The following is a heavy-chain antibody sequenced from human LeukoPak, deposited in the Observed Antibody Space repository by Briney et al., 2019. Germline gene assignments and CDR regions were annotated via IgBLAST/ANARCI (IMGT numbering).Heavy chain of an antibody. Sequence: ASVTVSCKASGYTFTGYYMHWVRQAPGQGLEWMGWINPNSGGTNYAQKFQGRVTMTRDTSISTAYMELSRLRSDDTAVYYCARDRRYCSSTSCYTIRVDFDHWGQGTLVTVSS. D-gene: IGHD2-2*01. J-gene: IGHJ4*02. V-gene: IGHV1-2*02. CDR1: GYTFTGYY. CDR2: INPNSGGT. CDR3: ARDRRYCSSTSCYTIRVDFDH.